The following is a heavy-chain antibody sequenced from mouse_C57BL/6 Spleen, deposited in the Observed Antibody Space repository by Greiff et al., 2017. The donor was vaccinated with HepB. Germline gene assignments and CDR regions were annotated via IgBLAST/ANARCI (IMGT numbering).Heavy chain of an antibody. CDR3: ARGSTVVAPGFAY. J-gene: IGHJ3*01. CDR2: IYPRSGNT. D-gene: IGHD1-1*01. V-gene: IGHV1-81*01. Sequence: QVQLKESGAELARPGASVKLSCKASGYTFTSYGISWVKQRTGQGLEWIGEIYPRSGNTYYNEKFKGKATLTADKSSSTAYMELRSLTSEDSAVYFCARGSTVVAPGFAYWGQGTLVTVSA. CDR1: GYTFTSYG.